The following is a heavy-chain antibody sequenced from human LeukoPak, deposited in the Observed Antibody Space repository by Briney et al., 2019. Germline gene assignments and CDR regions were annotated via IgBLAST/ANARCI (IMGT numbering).Heavy chain of an antibody. CDR2: ISSSGSYI. D-gene: IGHD1-20*01. V-gene: IGHV3-21*01. CDR3: ARVITGMDY. J-gene: IGHJ4*02. CDR1: GFTFSSYS. Sequence: GGSLRLSCAASGFTFSSYSMYWVRQAPGKGLEWVSSISSSGSYIYYADSVKGRFTISRDNARNSLYLQMNSLRAEDTAVYYCARVITGMDYWGQGTLVAVSS.